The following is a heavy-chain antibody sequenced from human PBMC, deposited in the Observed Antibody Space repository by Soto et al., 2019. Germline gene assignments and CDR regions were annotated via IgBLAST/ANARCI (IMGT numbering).Heavy chain of an antibody. Sequence: SETLSLTCSVSGGSISYNSYYWSWIRQPPGKGLEWIGYIYYSGSTNYNPSLKSRVTISVDTSKNQFSLKLSSVTAADTAVYYCARVREGQMATLYYFDYWGQGTLVTVSS. CDR2: IYYSGST. CDR1: GGSISYNSYY. J-gene: IGHJ4*02. V-gene: IGHV4-61*01. CDR3: ARVREGQMATLYYFDY. D-gene: IGHD5-12*01.